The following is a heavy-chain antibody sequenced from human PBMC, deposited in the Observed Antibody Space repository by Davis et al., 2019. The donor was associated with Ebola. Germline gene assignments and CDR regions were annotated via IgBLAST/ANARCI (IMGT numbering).Heavy chain of an antibody. CDR3: ARGPHYDFWSGYPDY. J-gene: IGHJ4*02. Sequence: PSETLSLTCAVYGGSFSGYYWMHWVRQAPGKGLVWVSRINSDGSSTSYADSVKGRFTISRDNAKNTLYLQMNSLRAEDTAVYYCARGPHYDFWSGYPDYWGQGTLVTVSS. CDR1: GGSFSGYYW. D-gene: IGHD3-3*01. V-gene: IGHV3-74*01. CDR2: INSDGSST.